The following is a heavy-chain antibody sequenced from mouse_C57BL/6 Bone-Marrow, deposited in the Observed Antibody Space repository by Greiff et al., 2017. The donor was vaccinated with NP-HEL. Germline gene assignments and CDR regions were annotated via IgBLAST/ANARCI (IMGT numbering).Heavy chain of an antibody. CDR1: GFTFSSYT. CDR3: ASLVLLGYFDV. V-gene: IGHV5-9*01. CDR2: ISGGGGNT. D-gene: IGHD1-1*01. J-gene: IGHJ1*03. Sequence: VMLVESGGGLVKPGGSLKLSCAASGFTFSSYTMSWVRQTPEKRLEWVATISGGGGNTYYPDSVKGRFTISRDNAKNTLYLQMSSLRSEDTALYYCASLVLLGYFDVWGTGTTVTVSS.